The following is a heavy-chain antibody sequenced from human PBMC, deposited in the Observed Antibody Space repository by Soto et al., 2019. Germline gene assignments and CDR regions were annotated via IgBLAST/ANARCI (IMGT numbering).Heavy chain of an antibody. Sequence: QVQLVQSGAEVKKPGASVKVSCKASGYTFTSYYMHWVRQAPGQGLEWMGIINPSGGSTSYAQKFQGRVTMTRETSTSTVYMEMSSMRSEDTAVYYCARAMRGLWFDPWGQGTLVTVSS. CDR2: INPSGGST. CDR1: GYTFTSYY. V-gene: IGHV1-46*01. J-gene: IGHJ5*02. CDR3: ARAMRGLWFDP.